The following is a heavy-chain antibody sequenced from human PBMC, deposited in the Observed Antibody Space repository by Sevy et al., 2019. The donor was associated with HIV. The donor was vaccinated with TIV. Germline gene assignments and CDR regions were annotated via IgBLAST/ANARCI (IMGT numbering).Heavy chain of an antibody. Sequence: SETLSLTCTVSGYSISSGYYWGWIRQPPGKGLEWIGSIYHSGSTYYNPSLKSRVTISVDTSKNQFSLKLSSVTAADTAVYYCARDLPPPYYYDSSGYYSAGVGVFDYWGQGTLVTVSS. V-gene: IGHV4-38-2*02. D-gene: IGHD3-22*01. CDR2: IYHSGST. CDR1: GYSISSGYY. CDR3: ARDLPPPYYYDSSGYYSAGVGVFDY. J-gene: IGHJ4*02.